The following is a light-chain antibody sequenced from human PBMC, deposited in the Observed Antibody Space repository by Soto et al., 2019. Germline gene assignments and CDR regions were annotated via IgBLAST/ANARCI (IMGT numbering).Light chain of an antibody. CDR1: SSDVGGYNY. CDR3: YSYTTSSTYV. V-gene: IGLV2-14*01. J-gene: IGLJ1*01. Sequence: QSALTQPASVSGSPGQSITISCTGTSSDVGGYNYDSWYQQHPAKVPKLMIYDVSNRPSGVSDRFSGSKSGNTASLTISGLQAEDEADYYCYSYTTSSTYVFGTGTKLTVL. CDR2: DVS.